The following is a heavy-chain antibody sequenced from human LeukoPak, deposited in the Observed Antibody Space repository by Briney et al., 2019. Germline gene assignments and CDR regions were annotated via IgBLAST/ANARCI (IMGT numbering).Heavy chain of an antibody. J-gene: IGHJ4*02. Sequence: ASVKVSCKASGGTFSSYAISWVRQAPGQGLEWMGRIIPILGIANYAQKFQGRVTITADKPTSTAYIELSSLRSEDTAVYYCARDPSDIVVVPAAPDDYWGQGTLVTVSS. CDR3: ARDPSDIVVVPAAPDDY. CDR1: GGTFSSYA. V-gene: IGHV1-69*04. CDR2: IIPILGIA. D-gene: IGHD2-2*01.